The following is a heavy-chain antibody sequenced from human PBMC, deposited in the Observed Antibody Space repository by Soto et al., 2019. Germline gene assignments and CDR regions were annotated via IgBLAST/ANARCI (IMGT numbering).Heavy chain of an antibody. Sequence: ASVKVSCKAAGYTFTSYYMHWVRQAPGQVLECMVIINPSGGITSYXXKFQGRVXXTRDTSTSTVXMELSXLRSEDTAVYYCARVGYYGFYYWVQGTLVTVSS. V-gene: IGHV1-46*01. D-gene: IGHD4-17*01. CDR1: GYTFTSYY. CDR3: ARVGYYGFYY. J-gene: IGHJ4*02. CDR2: INPSGGIT.